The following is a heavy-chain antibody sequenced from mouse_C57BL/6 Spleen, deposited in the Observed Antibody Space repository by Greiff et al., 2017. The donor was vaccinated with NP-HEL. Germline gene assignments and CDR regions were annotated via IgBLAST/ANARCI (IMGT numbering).Heavy chain of an antibody. CDR2: ISSGGSYT. Sequence: EVMLVESGGDLVKPGGSLKLSCAASGFTFSSYGMSWVRQTPDKRLEWVATISSGGSYTYYPDSVKGRFTISRDNAKNTLYLQMSSLKSEDTAMYYCARLYYGNSYYFDYWGQGTTLTVSS. J-gene: IGHJ2*01. D-gene: IGHD2-1*01. V-gene: IGHV5-6*02. CDR3: ARLYYGNSYYFDY. CDR1: GFTFSSYG.